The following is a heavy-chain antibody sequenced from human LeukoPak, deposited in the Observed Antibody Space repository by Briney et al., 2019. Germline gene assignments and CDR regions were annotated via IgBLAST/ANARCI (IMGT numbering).Heavy chain of an antibody. D-gene: IGHD7-27*01. CDR1: GFSFTNYW. Sequence: PGGSLRLPCAASGFSFTNYWMSWVRQAPGKGLEGVANIKQDGSEKNYVDSVKGRFTISRDNAQNSLYLQMNSLRAEDTAVFYCARDRPTGDFDYWGQGTLVTVSS. J-gene: IGHJ4*02. CDR2: IKQDGSEK. V-gene: IGHV3-7*01. CDR3: ARDRPTGDFDY.